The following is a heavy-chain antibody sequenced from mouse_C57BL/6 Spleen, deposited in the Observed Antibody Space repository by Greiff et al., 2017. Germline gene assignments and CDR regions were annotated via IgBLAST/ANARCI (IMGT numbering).Heavy chain of an antibody. D-gene: IGHD4-1*01. Sequence: EVKLVESGGGLVQPGGSLSLSCAASGFTFTDYYMNWVRQPPGKELEWMGFIRNKANGYTTEYSESVKGRFTISRDNSQNILYLQMSALRAEDSATSYCEGWTNGDWFDYWGQGTLVTVSA. CDR3: EGWTNGDWFDY. V-gene: IGHV7-3*01. CDR2: IRNKANGYTT. CDR1: GFTFTDYY. J-gene: IGHJ3*01.